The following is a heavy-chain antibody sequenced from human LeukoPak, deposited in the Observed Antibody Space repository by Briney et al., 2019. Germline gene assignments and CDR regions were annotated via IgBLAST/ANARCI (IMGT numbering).Heavy chain of an antibody. CDR1: GFTFSSYA. V-gene: IGHV3-30*04. CDR2: ISYDGSNK. CDR3: ARDRVTDCSSTSCYVYYYYYMDV. D-gene: IGHD2-2*01. J-gene: IGHJ6*03. Sequence: GGSLRLSCAASGFTFSSYAMHWVRQAPGKGLEWVAVISYDGSNKYYADSVKGRFTISRDNSKNTLYLQMNSLRAEDTAVYYCARDRVTDCSSTSCYVYYYYYMDVWSKGTTVTISS.